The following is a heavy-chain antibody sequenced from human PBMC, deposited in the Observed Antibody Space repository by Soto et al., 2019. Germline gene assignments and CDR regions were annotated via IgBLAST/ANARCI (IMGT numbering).Heavy chain of an antibody. J-gene: IGHJ1*01. CDR2: INWNSGSI. Sequence: LRLSCAASGFTFDDYAMHWVRQVPGKGLEWVSGINWNSGSIGYGDSVEGRFAISRDNAKNSLHLQMNSLSAEDTAFYYCVKDESINWYSGHFRHWGQGTLVTVSS. CDR3: VKDESINWYSGHFRH. D-gene: IGHD6-13*01. CDR1: GFTFDDYA. V-gene: IGHV3-9*01.